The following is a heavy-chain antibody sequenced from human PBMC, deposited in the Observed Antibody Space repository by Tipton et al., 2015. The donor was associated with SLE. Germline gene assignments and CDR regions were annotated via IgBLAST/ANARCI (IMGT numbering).Heavy chain of an antibody. CDR3: ARGLRADRSSHFDH. V-gene: IGHV4-59*11. D-gene: IGHD3-22*01. J-gene: IGHJ4*02. CDR1: GDSINTHY. CDR2: IHYTGVT. Sequence: TLSLTCTVSGDSINTHYWSWIRQSPGRGLEWIGYIHYTGVTDYNPSLRSRVTISADTSKNQFSLKLRSVTAADTAVYYCARGLRADRSSHFDHWGPGTLVTVSS.